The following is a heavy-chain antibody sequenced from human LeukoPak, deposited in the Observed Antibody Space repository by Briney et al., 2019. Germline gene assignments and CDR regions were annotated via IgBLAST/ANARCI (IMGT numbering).Heavy chain of an antibody. Sequence: ASVKVSCKAFGYTFTTNYMHWVRQAPGQGPEWMGVISPSGDSTTYAQKFQGRVTLTRDMSTSTDYLELSSLRSEDTAVYYWARGYTAYYYDSSGYYDYWGQGTLVTVSS. CDR3: ARGYTAYYYDSSGYYDY. CDR2: ISPSGDST. V-gene: IGHV1-46*01. CDR1: GYTFTTNY. J-gene: IGHJ4*02. D-gene: IGHD3-22*01.